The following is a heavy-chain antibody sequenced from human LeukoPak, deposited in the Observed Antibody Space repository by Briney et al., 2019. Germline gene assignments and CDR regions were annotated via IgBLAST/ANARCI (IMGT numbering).Heavy chain of an antibody. Sequence: SETLSLTCAVYGGSFSGYYWSWIRQPPGKGLEWIGEINHSGSTNYNPSLKSRVTISVDTSTNQFSLKLSSVTAADTAVYYCARAPYYDFWSDSLYYYYYMDVWGKGTTVTVSS. CDR1: GGSFSGYY. J-gene: IGHJ6*03. CDR3: ARAPYYDFWSDSLYYYYYMDV. CDR2: INHSGST. D-gene: IGHD3-3*01. V-gene: IGHV4-34*01.